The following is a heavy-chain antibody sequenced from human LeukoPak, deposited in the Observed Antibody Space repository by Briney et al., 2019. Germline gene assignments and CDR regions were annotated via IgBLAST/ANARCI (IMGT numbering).Heavy chain of an antibody. V-gene: IGHV3-74*01. CDR3: TRDHGLDV. Sequence: GGSLRLSCAASGFTFSSYAMSWVRQAPGKGLMWVSQINSDGSATSCADPVKGRCTISRDNAKNMLYLEMNSLRVEDTAVYFCTRDHGLDVWGQGTTVTVSS. CDR2: INSDGSAT. J-gene: IGHJ6*02. CDR1: GFTFSSYA.